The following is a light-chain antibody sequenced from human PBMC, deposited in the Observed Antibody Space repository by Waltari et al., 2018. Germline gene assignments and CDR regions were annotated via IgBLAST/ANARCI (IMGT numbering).Light chain of an antibody. Sequence: QSALTQPASVSASPGQSITIPCTGTSDDVGAYNFVSWYQPHPGKAPQLIIYDVFKRPSGVYNRFSGSKSLNTASLSISGLQAEDEGVYYCSAYTSWSTVIFGGGTKLAVL. CDR3: SAYTSWSTVI. CDR1: SDDVGAYNF. V-gene: IGLV2-14*03. CDR2: DVF. J-gene: IGLJ2*01.